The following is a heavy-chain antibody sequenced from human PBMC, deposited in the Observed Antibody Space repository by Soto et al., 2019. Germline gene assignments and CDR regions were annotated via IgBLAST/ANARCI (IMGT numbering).Heavy chain of an antibody. CDR3: AREVAVAGYFDY. Sequence: QVQLVESGGGVVQPGRSLRLSCAASGFTFSSYGMHWVRQAPGKGLEWVAVIWYDGSNKYYADSVKGRFTISRDNSKNTLYLKMNSLRAEDTAVYYCAREVAVAGYFDYWGQGTLVTVSS. D-gene: IGHD6-19*01. CDR2: IWYDGSNK. CDR1: GFTFSSYG. J-gene: IGHJ4*02. V-gene: IGHV3-33*01.